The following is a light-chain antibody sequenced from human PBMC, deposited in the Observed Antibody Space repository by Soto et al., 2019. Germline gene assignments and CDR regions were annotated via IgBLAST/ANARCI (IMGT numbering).Light chain of an antibody. J-gene: IGKJ1*01. V-gene: IGKV4-1*01. CDR2: WAS. CDR3: QQYYSTPWT. CDR1: QSVLHSSNTKNY. Sequence: DIVVTQSTDSLAVSLGERATINCKSSQSVLHSSNTKNYLAWYQQKPGQPPKLLIYWASTRESGVPDRFSGSGSETYFTLTVSRLQAEEVAVYDCQQYYSTPWTFGPGTKVEIK.